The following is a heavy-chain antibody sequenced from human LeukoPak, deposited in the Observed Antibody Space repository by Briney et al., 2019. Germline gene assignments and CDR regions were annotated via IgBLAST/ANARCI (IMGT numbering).Heavy chain of an antibody. J-gene: IGHJ3*01. Sequence: PGKSLRLSCATSGFTFRNYVMHWVRQAPGKGLEWVSYISSSGSTIYYADSVKGRFTISRDNAKNTLYLQMNSLRAEDTAMYYCARVAYGEKNALDVWGQGTMVTVSS. V-gene: IGHV3-48*03. CDR3: ARVAYGEKNALDV. CDR2: ISSSGSTI. D-gene: IGHD3-10*01. CDR1: GFTFRNYV.